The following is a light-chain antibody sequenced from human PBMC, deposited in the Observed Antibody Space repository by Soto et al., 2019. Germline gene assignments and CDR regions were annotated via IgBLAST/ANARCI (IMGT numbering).Light chain of an antibody. CDR1: QGISNY. Sequence: VIWMTQSPSLLSASTGDRVTISCRVSQGISNYLAWYQQKPGKAPELLIYAASTLQSGVPSRFSGSGSGTDFTLTISCLQSEDFATYYCQQYYSFPRTFGQGTTVEI. V-gene: IGKV1D-8*01. CDR3: QQYYSFPRT. CDR2: AAS. J-gene: IGKJ1*01.